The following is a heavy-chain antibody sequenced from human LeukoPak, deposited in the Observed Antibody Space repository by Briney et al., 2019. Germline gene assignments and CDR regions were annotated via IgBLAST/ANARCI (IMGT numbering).Heavy chain of an antibody. CDR1: GGTFSSYA. V-gene: IGHV1-69*13. Sequence: ASVKVSCKASGGTFSSYAISWVRQAPGQGLEWMGGIIPIFGTANYAQKFQGRVTITADESTSTAYMELSSLRSEDTAVYYCARIPESASTVTAYYFDYWGRGTLVTVSS. D-gene: IGHD4-11*01. J-gene: IGHJ4*02. CDR2: IIPIFGTA. CDR3: ARIPESASTVTAYYFDY.